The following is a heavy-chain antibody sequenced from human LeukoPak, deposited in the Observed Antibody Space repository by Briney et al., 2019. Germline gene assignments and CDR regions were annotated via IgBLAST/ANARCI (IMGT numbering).Heavy chain of an antibody. CDR2: ISYDGGNT. CDR3: ARDSTYYYGSGSSGPHYFDY. D-gene: IGHD3-10*01. V-gene: IGHV3-30*01. Sequence: GGSLRLSCAASGFTFSSYAMHWARQAPGKGLEWVAVISYDGGNTYYADSVKGRFTISRDNSKNTLYLQLNSLRAEDTAVYYCARDSTYYYGSGSSGPHYFDYWGQGTLVTVSS. CDR1: GFTFSSYA. J-gene: IGHJ4*02.